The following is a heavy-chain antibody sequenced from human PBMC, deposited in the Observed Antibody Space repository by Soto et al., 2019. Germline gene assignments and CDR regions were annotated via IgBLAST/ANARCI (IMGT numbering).Heavy chain of an antibody. CDR2: ISSSSSYI. V-gene: IGHV3-21*01. J-gene: IGHJ6*02. CDR1: GFTFSSYR. CDR3: ARSSTLRGDYYGMDV. D-gene: IGHD3-16*01. Sequence: GGSLRLSCAASGFTFSSYRMNWVRQAPGKGLEWVSSISSSSSYIYYADSVKGRFTISRDNAKNSLYLQMNSLRAEDTAVYYCARSSTLRGDYYGMDVWGQGTAVTVSS.